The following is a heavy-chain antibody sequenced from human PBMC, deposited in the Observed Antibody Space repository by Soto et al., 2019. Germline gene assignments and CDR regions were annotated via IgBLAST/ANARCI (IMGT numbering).Heavy chain of an antibody. V-gene: IGHV3-21*01. D-gene: IGHD1-1*01. Sequence: EVQLVESGGGLVKPGGSLRLSCATSGFTFSDYSMNWVRQAPGKGLEWVSSIDLSSNYIYYADSVKGRFIISRDYAKNSLSLQVTSLRAEDTAVYYCARGNAYNSFDYWGQGTLVTVSS. CDR2: IDLSSNYI. CDR3: ARGNAYNSFDY. J-gene: IGHJ4*02. CDR1: GFTFSDYS.